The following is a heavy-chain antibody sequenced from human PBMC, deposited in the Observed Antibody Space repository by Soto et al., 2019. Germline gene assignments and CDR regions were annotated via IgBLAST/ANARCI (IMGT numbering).Heavy chain of an antibody. CDR1: GFTFSNYG. CDR2: IWYDGSNK. V-gene: IGHV3-33*01. Sequence: QVQLVESGGGVVQPGRSLRLSCAASGFTFSNYGMHWVRQAPGKGLEWVAVIWYDGSNKYYADSVKGRFTISRDNSKNTLYLQMNSLRAEDTAVYYCARAQDSEAFDIWGQGTMVTVSS. CDR3: ARAQDSEAFDI. J-gene: IGHJ3*02.